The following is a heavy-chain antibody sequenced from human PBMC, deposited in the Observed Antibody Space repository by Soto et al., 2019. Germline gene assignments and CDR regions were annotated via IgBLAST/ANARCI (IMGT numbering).Heavy chain of an antibody. J-gene: IGHJ6*02. V-gene: IGHV3-21*01. CDR3: ARGFCSGGNCYNGLDV. CDR1: GFTFSIFT. CDR2: VNSDNAYI. D-gene: IGHD2-15*01. Sequence: EVQLVESGGGLVKPGESLRLSCAASGFTFSIFTLHWVRQAPGKGLEWVSSVNSDNAYIYYADSVRGRFTISRDNAKNSLSLQMNSLRVDDTAVYYCARGFCSGGNCYNGLDVWGQGTTVTV.